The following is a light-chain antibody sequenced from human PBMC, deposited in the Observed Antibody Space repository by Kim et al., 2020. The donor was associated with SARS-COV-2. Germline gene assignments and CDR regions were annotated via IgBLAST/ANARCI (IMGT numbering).Light chain of an antibody. CDR1: PRLLHSVGMID. J-gene: IGKJ2*01. CDR3: MQSIQVPLT. V-gene: IGKV2D-29*01. CDR2: ELS. Sequence: QPASLSCESSPRLLHSVGMIDLYWYLQQPGQPPQLLIYELSNRFSGVPDRFGGSGSGTDFTLTISRVEAEDAGFYYCMQSIQVPLTFGQGTKLEI.